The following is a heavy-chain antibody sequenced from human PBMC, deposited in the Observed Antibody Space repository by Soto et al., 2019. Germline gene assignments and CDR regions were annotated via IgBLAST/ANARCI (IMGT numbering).Heavy chain of an antibody. D-gene: IGHD2-8*01. J-gene: IGHJ6*02. CDR3: AREGCTNGVCYYYGMDV. CDR1: GFTFSSYW. Sequence: GGSLRLSCAASGFTFSSYWMSWVRQAPGKGLEWVANIKQDGSGKYYVDSVKGRFTISRDNAKNSLYLQMNSLRAEDTAVYYCAREGCTNGVCYYYGMDVWGQGTTVTVSS. V-gene: IGHV3-7*03. CDR2: IKQDGSGK.